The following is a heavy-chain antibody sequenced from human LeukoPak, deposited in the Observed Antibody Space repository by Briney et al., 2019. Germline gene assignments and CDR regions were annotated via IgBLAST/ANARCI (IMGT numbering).Heavy chain of an antibody. V-gene: IGHV1-69*06. CDR1: GGTFSSYA. CDR2: SIPIFGTT. CDR3: ARREGGYYGSGSPRGAFDI. Sequence: ASEKVSCKASGGTFSSYAISWVRQAPRQGLEWMGGSIPIFGTTNYAKKFQGRVTITSDKSTSTAYIELSSLRSEDTAVYYWARREGGYYGSGSPRGAFDIWGQGTMVTVSS. J-gene: IGHJ3*02. D-gene: IGHD3-10*01.